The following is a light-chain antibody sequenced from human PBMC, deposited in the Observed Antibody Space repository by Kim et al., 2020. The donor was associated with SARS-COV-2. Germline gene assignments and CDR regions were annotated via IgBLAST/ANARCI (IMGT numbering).Light chain of an antibody. V-gene: IGLV1-44*01. CDR3: AAWDDGLNGWV. J-gene: IGLJ3*02. CDR2: RNT. Sequence: ELTQPPAVSGTPGQRVTISCSGGRSNIGTNTVSWYQQFPGTAPKVLVYRNTQRPSGVPDRFSGSKSGSSASLVIGGLQSEDEADYFCAAWDDGLNGWVFGGGTQLTVL. CDR1: RSNIGTNT.